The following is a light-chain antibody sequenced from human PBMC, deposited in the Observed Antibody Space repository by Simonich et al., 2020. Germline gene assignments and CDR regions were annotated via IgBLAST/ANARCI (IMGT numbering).Light chain of an antibody. CDR2: KDS. J-gene: IGLJ3*02. V-gene: IGLV3-27*01. Sequence: SYALTQPSSVSVSPGQTARITCTGDVLAKKYARWFQQNPGQVPVLLIYKDSERPVGIPERFAGTSSGTTVTLTISGAQVEDEADYYCYSAADNNRVFGGGTKLTVL. CDR1: VLAKKY. CDR3: YSAADNNRV.